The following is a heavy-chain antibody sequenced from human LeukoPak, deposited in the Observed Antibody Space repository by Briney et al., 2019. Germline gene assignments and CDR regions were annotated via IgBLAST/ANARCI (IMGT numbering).Heavy chain of an antibody. Sequence: GGSLRLSCAASRFTFSSYAMSWVRQAPGKGLEWGSIISNSGSYTSYADSVKGRFTISIDNSKNTLYLQMNTMRAEDTAVYYCYCSGSSCSSLRFDPWGQGTLVTVSS. CDR1: RFTFSSYA. V-gene: IGHV3-23*01. CDR3: YCSGSSCSSLRFDP. D-gene: IGHD2-15*01. J-gene: IGHJ5*02. CDR2: ISNSGSYT.